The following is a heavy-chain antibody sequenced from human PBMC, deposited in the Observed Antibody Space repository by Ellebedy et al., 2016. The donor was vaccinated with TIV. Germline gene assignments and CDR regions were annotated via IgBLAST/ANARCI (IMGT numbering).Heavy chain of an antibody. CDR3: VRAGTNFEGDV. Sequence: PGGSLRLSCATSGFTFSRHGMHWVRQASGKGLEWVAFIRYDKTNEYYTDSVKGRFTISRDNDRNTLFLQMNNLRTEDTAVYYCVRAGTNFEGDVWGQGATVTVSS. CDR1: GFTFSRHG. V-gene: IGHV3-30*02. CDR2: IRYDKTNE. J-gene: IGHJ6*02. D-gene: IGHD3-10*01.